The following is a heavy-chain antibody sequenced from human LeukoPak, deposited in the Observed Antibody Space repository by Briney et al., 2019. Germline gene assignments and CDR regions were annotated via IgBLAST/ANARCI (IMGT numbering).Heavy chain of an antibody. CDR2: ISWNSASV. CDR3: AKDYGYSSSWYDY. J-gene: IGHJ4*02. CDR1: GLTFDDYG. D-gene: IGHD6-13*01. V-gene: IGHV3-9*01. Sequence: PGRSLRLSCEVSGLTFDDYGMHWVRQAPGKGREWVSTISWNSASVGYVDSVKGRFTISRDNAKKTLYLQMNSLRPEDTALYYCAKDYGYSSSWYDYWGQGTLVTVSS.